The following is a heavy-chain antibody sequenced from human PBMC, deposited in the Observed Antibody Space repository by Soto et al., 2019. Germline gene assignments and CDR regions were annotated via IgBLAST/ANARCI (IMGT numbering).Heavy chain of an antibody. J-gene: IGHJ4*02. Sequence: QLQLQESGPGLVKPSETLSLTCTVSGGSISSSSYYWGWIRKPPGKGLEWIVSIYYSGSTYYNPSLKSRVTISVDTSKNQFALKLSSVTAADTAGYYCARHAVYSSGFTDYWGQGTLVTVSS. D-gene: IGHD6-19*01. CDR2: IYYSGST. CDR1: GGSISSSSYY. CDR3: ARHAVYSSGFTDY. V-gene: IGHV4-39*01.